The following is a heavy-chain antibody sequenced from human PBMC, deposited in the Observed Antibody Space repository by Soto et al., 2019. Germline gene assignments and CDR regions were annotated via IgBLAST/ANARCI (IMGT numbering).Heavy chain of an antibody. CDR3: TREDF. Sequence: VQFVQSGAEVKRPGASVKLSCKASGYTFTNYVIHWVRQAPGQGLEWMGWIFGGNGNTAYSQKFQGRATITRDTSASTSYMELSSLTSEDTAVYYCTREDFWGQGTLITVS. CDR2: IFGGNGNT. D-gene: IGHD3-3*01. CDR1: GYTFTNYV. V-gene: IGHV1-3*01. J-gene: IGHJ4*02.